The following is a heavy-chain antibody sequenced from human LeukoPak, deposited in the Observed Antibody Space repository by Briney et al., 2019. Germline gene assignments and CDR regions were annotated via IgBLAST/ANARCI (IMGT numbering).Heavy chain of an antibody. CDR3: ARSNYDILTGYSPPDY. CDR1: GGSISSSNW. Sequence: SETLSLTCAVSGGSISSSNWWSWVRQPPGKGLEWIGEMYHSGSTNYNPSLKSRVTISVDKSKNQFSLKLSSVTAADTAVYYCARSNYDILTGYSPPDYWGQGTLVTVSS. V-gene: IGHV4-4*02. CDR2: MYHSGST. J-gene: IGHJ4*02. D-gene: IGHD3-9*01.